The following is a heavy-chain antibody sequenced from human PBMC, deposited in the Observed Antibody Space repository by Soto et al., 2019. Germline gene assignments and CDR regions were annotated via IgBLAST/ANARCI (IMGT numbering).Heavy chain of an antibody. CDR1: GFTFGSFT. V-gene: IGHV3-21*01. Sequence: VGSQRLSCAAAGFTFGSFTMNWVRQAPGKGLEWVSTISSNSAYIYYTDALRGCFTISRDNAKNSLHLQMNSLRAEDTAVYYCTRDASRDSSARGWFDPWGPGTLVTVSS. CDR3: TRDASRDSSARGWFDP. J-gene: IGHJ5*02. CDR2: ISSNSAYI. D-gene: IGHD6-13*01.